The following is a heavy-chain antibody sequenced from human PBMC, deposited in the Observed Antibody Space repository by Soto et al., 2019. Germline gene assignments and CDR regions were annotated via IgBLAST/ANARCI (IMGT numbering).Heavy chain of an antibody. CDR3: ARDYYDSSGYLDYYGMDV. CDR1: GGSISSYY. D-gene: IGHD3-22*01. J-gene: IGHJ6*02. CDR2: IYYSGST. V-gene: IGHV4-59*01. Sequence: QVQLQESGPGLVKPSETLSLTCTVSGGSISSYYWSWIRQPPGKGLEWIGYIYYSGSTNYNPSLESRVTIPVDTSKNQFSLKLSSVTAADTAVYYCARDYYDSSGYLDYYGMDVWGQGTTVTVSS.